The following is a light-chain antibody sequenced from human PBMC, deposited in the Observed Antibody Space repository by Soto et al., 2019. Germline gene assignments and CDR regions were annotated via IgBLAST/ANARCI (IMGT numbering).Light chain of an antibody. Sequence: DIQMTQSPSTLSASVGDRVTITCRASQSISSWLAWYQQKPGKAPQLLIYDAASLESGVPSRFSGSGSGTEFTLAISSLQPDDFATYYCQQYHLYWTFGQGTKVDIK. CDR2: DAA. V-gene: IGKV1-5*01. J-gene: IGKJ1*01. CDR1: QSISSW. CDR3: QQYHLYWT.